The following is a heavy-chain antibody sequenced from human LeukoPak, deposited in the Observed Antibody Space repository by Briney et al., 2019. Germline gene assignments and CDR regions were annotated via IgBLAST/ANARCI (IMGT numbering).Heavy chain of an antibody. CDR2: IYYSGST. CDR3: ARDLGSSGPFDY. J-gene: IGHJ4*02. Sequence: SETLSLTCTVSGYSISSSYYWGWIRQPPGKGLEWIGSIYYSGSTYYNPSLKSRVTISVDTSKNQFSLKLSSVTAADTAVYYCARDLGSSGPFDYWGQGTLVTVSS. D-gene: IGHD6-6*01. CDR1: GYSISSSYY. V-gene: IGHV4-38-2*02.